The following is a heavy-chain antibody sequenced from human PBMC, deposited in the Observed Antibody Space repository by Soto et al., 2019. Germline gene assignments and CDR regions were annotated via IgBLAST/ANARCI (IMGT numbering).Heavy chain of an antibody. J-gene: IGHJ6*03. CDR2: ISTDNGNT. Sequence: QVQLVQSGAEVKKPGASVNVSCKASGYTFTSYGISWVRQAPGQGLEWMGWISTDNGNTNYADKLQGRVTMTTDTSTSTAYMELRSLRSDDTAVYYCARYYDFWSGYPNYYMDVWGKGTTVTVSS. V-gene: IGHV1-18*01. D-gene: IGHD3-3*01. CDR3: ARYYDFWSGYPNYYMDV. CDR1: GYTFTSYG.